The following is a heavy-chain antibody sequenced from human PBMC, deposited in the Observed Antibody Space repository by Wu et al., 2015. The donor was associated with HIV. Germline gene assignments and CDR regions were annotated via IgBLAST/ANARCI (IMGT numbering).Heavy chain of an antibody. Sequence: QDQLVQSGSEVKKPGASVKVSCKVSGYALTELFIHWVRQAPGQGLEWMAWINFNSGGANSAQMFQGRVTMTRDTSITTAYLELSSLTSDDTAVYYCARESFYGSGHPDAFDIWGQGTMVTVSS. CDR2: INFNSGGA. CDR1: GYALTELF. V-gene: IGHV1-2*02. J-gene: IGHJ3*02. D-gene: IGHD3-10*01. CDR3: ARESFYGSGHPDAFDI.